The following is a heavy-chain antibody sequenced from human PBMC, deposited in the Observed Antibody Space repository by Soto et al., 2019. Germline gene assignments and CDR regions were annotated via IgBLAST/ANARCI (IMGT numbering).Heavy chain of an antibody. V-gene: IGHV1-69*02. D-gene: IGHD5-12*01. CDR1: GDTFNRYT. CDR2: AIPGLDVA. J-gene: IGHJ6*01. Sequence: QVQLVQSGAEVKKPGSSVKVSCKAFGDTFNRYTISWVRQAPGQGLERMGRAIPGLDVASYAQRFQGRVSMTADISTSTVYMELSSLTSEDTVVYYCARAGGYNSYGLDVWGQGTTVIVSS. CDR3: ARAGGYNSYGLDV.